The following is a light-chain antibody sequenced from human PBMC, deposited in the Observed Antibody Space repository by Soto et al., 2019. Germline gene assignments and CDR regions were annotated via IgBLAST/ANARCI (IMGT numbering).Light chain of an antibody. CDR1: SSDVGAYNY. Sequence: QSVLTQPASVSGSPGQSIPISCTGTSSDVGAYNYVSWYQQHPGKAPKLMIFEVSDRPSGVSNRFSGSKSGNTASLTSSGLQAEDEADYYCSSYTSSNTLVFGGGTKLTVL. CDR2: EVS. CDR3: SSYTSSNTLV. J-gene: IGLJ2*01. V-gene: IGLV2-14*01.